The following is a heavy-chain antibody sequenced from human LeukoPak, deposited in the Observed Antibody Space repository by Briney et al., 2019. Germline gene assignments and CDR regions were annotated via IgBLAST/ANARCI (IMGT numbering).Heavy chain of an antibody. CDR3: AKDLAGYSSGWYGGYYGMDV. J-gene: IGHJ6*02. V-gene: IGHV3-11*05. CDR2: ISSSSSYT. CDR1: GFTFSDYY. D-gene: IGHD6-19*01. Sequence: GGSLRLSCAASGFTFSDYYMSWIRQAPGKGLEWVSYISSSSSYTNYADSVKGRFTISRDNSKNTLYLQMNSLRAEDTAVYYCAKDLAGYSSGWYGGYYGMDVWGQGTTVTVSS.